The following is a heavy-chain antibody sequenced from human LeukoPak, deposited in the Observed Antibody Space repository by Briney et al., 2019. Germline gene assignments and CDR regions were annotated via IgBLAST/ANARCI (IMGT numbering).Heavy chain of an antibody. V-gene: IGHV3-23*01. CDR2: ISGSGGST. J-gene: IGHJ6*04. Sequence: GGSLRLSCAASGFTFSSYAMSWVRQAPGKGLEWVSAISGSGGSTYYADSVKGRFTISRDNSKNTLYLQMNSLRAEDTAVYYCAKPRGYCSSTSCHANYYYYYGMDVWGKGTTVTVSS. CDR3: AKPRGYCSSTSCHANYYYYYGMDV. CDR1: GFTFSSYA. D-gene: IGHD2-2*01.